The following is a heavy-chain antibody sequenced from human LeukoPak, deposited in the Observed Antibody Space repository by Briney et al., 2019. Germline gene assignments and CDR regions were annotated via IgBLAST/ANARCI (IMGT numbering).Heavy chain of an antibody. V-gene: IGHV3-21*01. D-gene: IGHD3-16*01. CDR2: ISSSSSYI. CDR1: GFTFSSYS. J-gene: IGHJ4*02. Sequence: PGGSLRLSCAASGFTFSSYSMNWVRQAPGKGLEWVSSISSSSSYIYYADSVKGRFTISRDNAKNSLYLQMNSLRAEDTAVYYCARGDGGIPNFDYWGQGTLVTVSS. CDR3: ARGDGGIPNFDY.